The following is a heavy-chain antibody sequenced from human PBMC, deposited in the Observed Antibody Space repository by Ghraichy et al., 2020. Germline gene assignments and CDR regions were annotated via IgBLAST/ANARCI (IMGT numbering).Heavy chain of an antibody. Sequence: GSLRLSCTVSGGSISSSSYYWGWIRQPPGKGLEWIGSIYYSGSTYYNPSLKSRVTISVDTSKNQFSLKLSSVTAADTAVYYCARRGGITIFGVVIEYYFDYWGQGTLVTVSS. CDR2: IYYSGST. CDR3: ARRGGITIFGVVIEYYFDY. V-gene: IGHV4-39*01. D-gene: IGHD3-3*01. J-gene: IGHJ4*02. CDR1: GGSISSSSYY.